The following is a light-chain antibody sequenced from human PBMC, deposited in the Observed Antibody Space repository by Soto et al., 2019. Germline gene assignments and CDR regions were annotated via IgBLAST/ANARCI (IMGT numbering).Light chain of an antibody. Sequence: DIQLTQSPSSLSASVGDTVTITCRASQSISSYLNWYQQKPWKAPKLLIYAASSLQSGVPSRFSGSGSGTDFTLTISSLQPEDFATYYCQQSYSTPSITFGQGTRLEIK. J-gene: IGKJ5*01. CDR2: AAS. CDR1: QSISSY. V-gene: IGKV1-39*01. CDR3: QQSYSTPSIT.